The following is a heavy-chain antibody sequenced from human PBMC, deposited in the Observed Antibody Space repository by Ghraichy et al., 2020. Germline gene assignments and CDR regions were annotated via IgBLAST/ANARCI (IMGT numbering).Heavy chain of an antibody. CDR1: GYTFTSYD. V-gene: IGHV1-8*01. CDR3: ARGAFHYYDSSGLQDY. CDR2: MNPNSGNT. Sequence: ASVKVSCKASGYTFTSYDINWVRQATGQGLEWMGWMNPNSGNTGYAQKFQGRVTMTRNTSISTAYMELSSLRSEDTAVYYCARGAFHYYDSSGLQDYWGQGTLVTVSS. J-gene: IGHJ4*02. D-gene: IGHD3-22*01.